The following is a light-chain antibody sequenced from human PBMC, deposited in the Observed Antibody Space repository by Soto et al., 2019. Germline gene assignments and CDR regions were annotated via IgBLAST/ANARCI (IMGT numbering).Light chain of an antibody. Sequence: SVLTQPASVSGSPGQSITISCTGTSSDVGGYSSVSWYQHHPGKAPKLIIYEVTNRPSGISNRFSGSKSGNTASLTISGLQAEDEADYYCSSYTTSSTVFGTGTKLTVL. CDR1: SSDVGGYSS. CDR2: EVT. CDR3: SSYTTSSTV. J-gene: IGLJ1*01. V-gene: IGLV2-14*01.